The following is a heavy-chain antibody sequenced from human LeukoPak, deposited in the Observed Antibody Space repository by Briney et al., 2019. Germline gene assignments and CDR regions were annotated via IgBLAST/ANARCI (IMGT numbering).Heavy chain of an antibody. CDR2: ISSSSSTI. J-gene: IGHJ5*02. D-gene: IGHD2-8*01. CDR3: ARGHIVLMVYAFDP. CDR1: GFTFSIYW. Sequence: PGGSLRLSCAASGFTFSIYWMSWVRQAPGKGLEWVSYISSSSSTIYYADSVKGRFTISRDNAKNSLYLQMNSLRAEDTAVYYCARGHIVLMVYAFDPWGQGTLVTVSS. V-gene: IGHV3-48*01.